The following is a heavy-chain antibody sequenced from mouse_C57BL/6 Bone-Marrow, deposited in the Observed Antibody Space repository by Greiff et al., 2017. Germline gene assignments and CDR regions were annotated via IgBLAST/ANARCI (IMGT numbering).Heavy chain of an antibody. J-gene: IGHJ4*01. CDR3: ASLDYYGSPLYAMDY. CDR1: GFTFTDYY. V-gene: IGHV7-3*01. Sequence: EVQLVESGGGLVQPGGSLSLSCAASGFTFTDYYMSWVRQPPGKALEWLGFIRNKANGYTTEYSASVKGRFTISRDNSQSILYLQMNALRAEDSATYYCASLDYYGSPLYAMDYWGQGTSVTVSS. CDR2: IRNKANGYTT. D-gene: IGHD1-1*01.